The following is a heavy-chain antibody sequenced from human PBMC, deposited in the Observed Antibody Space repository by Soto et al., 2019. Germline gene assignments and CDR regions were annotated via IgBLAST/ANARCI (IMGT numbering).Heavy chain of an antibody. Sequence: ASVKVSCKASGYTFTGYYMHWVRQAPGQGLEWMGWINPNSGGTNYAQKFQGWVTMARDTSISTAYMELSRLRSDDTAVYYCARTIQLDAFDIWGQGTMVTVSS. CDR2: INPNSGGT. CDR1: GYTFTGYY. V-gene: IGHV1-2*04. CDR3: ARTIQLDAFDI. D-gene: IGHD5-18*01. J-gene: IGHJ3*02.